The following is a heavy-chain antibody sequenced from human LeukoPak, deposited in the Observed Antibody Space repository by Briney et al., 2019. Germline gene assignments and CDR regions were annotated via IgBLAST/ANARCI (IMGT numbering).Heavy chain of an antibody. V-gene: IGHV1-69*13. Sequence: ASVKVSCTASGYTFTSYGISWVRQAPGQGLEWMGGIIPIFGTANYAQKFQGRVTITADESTSTAYMELSSLRSEDTAVYYCARYYYGSGSLDYWGQGTLVTVSS. D-gene: IGHD3-10*01. CDR2: IIPIFGTA. J-gene: IGHJ4*02. CDR3: ARYYYGSGSLDY. CDR1: GYTFTSYG.